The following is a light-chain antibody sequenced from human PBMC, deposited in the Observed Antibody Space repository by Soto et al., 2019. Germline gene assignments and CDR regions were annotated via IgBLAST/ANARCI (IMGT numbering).Light chain of an antibody. V-gene: IGKV3-20*01. CDR2: TAS. CDR1: QSLASNY. Sequence: EIVLTQSPGTLSLSPGERATLSCRASQSLASNYLAWYQQKPGPAPRLLIYTASTRATGIPDRFSGSGSGTDCTLTSSRLEPEDFAVYYCQHYESSLPSYTFGQGTKLEVK. CDR3: QHYESSLPSYT. J-gene: IGKJ2*01.